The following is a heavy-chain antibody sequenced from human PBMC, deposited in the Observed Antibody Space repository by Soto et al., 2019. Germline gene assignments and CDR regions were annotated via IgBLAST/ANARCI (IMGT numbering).Heavy chain of an antibody. Sequence: LSLTCAVYGGPFSGYYWSWIRQPPGKGLEWIGEINHSGSTNYNPSLKSRVTMSFDTSKNQFSLKLSSVTAADTAVYYCARGSQWLDYWGQGALVTASS. CDR1: GGPFSGYY. CDR2: INHSGST. CDR3: ARGSQWLDY. V-gene: IGHV4-34*01. D-gene: IGHD6-19*01. J-gene: IGHJ4*02.